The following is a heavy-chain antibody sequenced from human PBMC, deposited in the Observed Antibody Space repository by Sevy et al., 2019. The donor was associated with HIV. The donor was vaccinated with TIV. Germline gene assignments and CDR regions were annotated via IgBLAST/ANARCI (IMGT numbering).Heavy chain of an antibody. CDR2: IKGKMYDGKK. J-gene: IGHJ4*02. Sequence: GGSLRLSCAASGFTFSNAWMSWVRQAPGKGLEWVGRIKGKMYDGKKDYAGPVKGRFSISRDDTKNTLYLQMNSLETEDTAVYYCTTASWSQEDYYNYWGQGTLVTVSS. CDR3: TTASWSQEDYYNY. CDR1: GFTFSNAW. D-gene: IGHD6-13*01. V-gene: IGHV3-15*01.